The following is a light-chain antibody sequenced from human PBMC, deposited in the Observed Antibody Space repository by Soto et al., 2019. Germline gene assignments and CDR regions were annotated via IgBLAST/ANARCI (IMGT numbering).Light chain of an antibody. CDR1: QSVNSNY. J-gene: IGKJ2*01. CDR2: GAS. V-gene: IGKV3-20*01. CDR3: HQYGLSPRHP. Sequence: EIVLTQSPGTLSLSPGERATLSCRASQSVNSNYLAWYQQKPGQAPRLHIYGASSRATGVPNRFSGSGSGTDFTLTISSLEPEDFAVYYCHQYGLSPRHPFGQGTKLEIK.